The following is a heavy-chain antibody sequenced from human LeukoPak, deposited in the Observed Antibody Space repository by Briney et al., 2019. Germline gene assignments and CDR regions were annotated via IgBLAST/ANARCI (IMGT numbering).Heavy chain of an antibody. CDR3: SRLSAMLRGPEAFYYFEY. V-gene: IGHV3-7*01. CDR1: GFTFNTYW. CDR2: IKGDGTEE. Sequence: GGSLRLSCIASGFTFNTYWMSWVRQAPGRGLEWVANIKGDGTEEYYVDSVKGRFTISRDNAKNSLFLHMNNVRAEDTAVYYRSRLSAMLRGPEAFYYFEYWGQGALVTVSS. J-gene: IGHJ4*02. D-gene: IGHD3-10*01.